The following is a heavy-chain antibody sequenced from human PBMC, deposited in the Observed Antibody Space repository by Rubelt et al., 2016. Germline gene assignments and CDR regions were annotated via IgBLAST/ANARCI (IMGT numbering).Heavy chain of an antibody. CDR2: ISDSGDST. V-gene: IGHV3-23*01. D-gene: IGHD1-26*01. Sequence: EVQLLESGGGLLQPGGSLRLSCAASGFTFSSYAMTWVRQAPGKGLDWMSLISDSGDSTYYADSVKGRFTISRDNAENSMYLQMDSLRAEDTAVYFCATMGPIVYYFDNWGQGSLVTVSS. CDR3: ATMGPIVYYFDN. CDR1: GFTFSSYA. J-gene: IGHJ4*02.